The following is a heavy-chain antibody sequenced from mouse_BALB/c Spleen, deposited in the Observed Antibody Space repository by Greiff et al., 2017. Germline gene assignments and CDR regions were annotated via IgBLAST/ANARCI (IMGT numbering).Heavy chain of an antibody. CDR3: ASPMITTGAWFAY. CDR1: GFTFSSYG. CDR2: ISSGGSYT. V-gene: IGHV5-6*01. Sequence: EVQGVESGGDLVKPGGSLKLSCAASGFTFSSYGMSWVRQTPDKRLEWVATISSGGSYTYYPDSVKGRFTISRDNAKNTLYLQMSSLKSEDTAMYYCASPMITTGAWFAYWGQGTLVTVSA. J-gene: IGHJ3*01. D-gene: IGHD2-4*01.